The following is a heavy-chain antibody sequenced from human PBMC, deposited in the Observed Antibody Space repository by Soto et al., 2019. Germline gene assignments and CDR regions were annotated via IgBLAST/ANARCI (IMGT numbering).Heavy chain of an antibody. V-gene: IGHV1-69*08. CDR3: ARDCSGGSCYRPNWFDP. D-gene: IGHD2-15*01. CDR2: IIPILGIA. J-gene: IGHJ5*02. Sequence: QVQLVQSGAEVQKPGSSVKVSCKASGGTFSSYTISWVRQAPGQGLEWMGRIIPILGIANYAQKFQGRVTITADKSTSTAYMELSSLRSEDTAVYYCARDCSGGSCYRPNWFDPWGQGTLVTVSS. CDR1: GGTFSSYT.